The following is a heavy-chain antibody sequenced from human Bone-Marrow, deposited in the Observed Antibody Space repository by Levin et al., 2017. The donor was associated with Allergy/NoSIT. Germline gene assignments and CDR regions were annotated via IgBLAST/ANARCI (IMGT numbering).Heavy chain of an antibody. CDR2: IFGNGNI. J-gene: IGHJ3*02. D-gene: IGHD1-26*01. CDR1: GFTISNHY. Sequence: PGGSLRLSCAASGFTISNHYLSWVRQAPGKGLEWVSVIFGNGNIYYADSVKGRFTISRDNAKNTMYLQLNSLRGEDTAVYYCAVEVHSDTYDFDMWGQGTMVTVS. V-gene: IGHV3-53*01. CDR3: AVEVHSDTYDFDM.